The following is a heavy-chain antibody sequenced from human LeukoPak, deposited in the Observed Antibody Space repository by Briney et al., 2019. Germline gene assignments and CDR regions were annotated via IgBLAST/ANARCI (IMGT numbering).Heavy chain of an antibody. CDR2: VSAYNGNT. V-gene: IGHV1-18*01. D-gene: IGHD3-22*01. CDR3: ARQTYYSDSSGYYRGDDAFDI. Sequence: ASVKVSCKASGYRFTSYGISWVRQAPGQGLEWMGWVSAYNGNTNYAQKLQGRVTMTTDTSTSTAYMELRSLRSDDTAVYYCARQTYYSDSSGYYRGDDAFDIWGQGTMVTVSS. CDR1: GYRFTSYG. J-gene: IGHJ3*02.